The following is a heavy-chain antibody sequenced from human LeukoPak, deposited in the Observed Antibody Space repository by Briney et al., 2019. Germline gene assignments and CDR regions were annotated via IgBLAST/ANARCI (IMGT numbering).Heavy chain of an antibody. J-gene: IGHJ5*02. CDR3: ARRLTQYDCFDP. Sequence: SQTLSLTCAISGDSASSNSVTWNWIRQSPSRGLEWLGRTYYRSTWYNDYAVSVRGRITVNPDTSKNQFSLRLNSVTPEDTAVYYCARRLTQYDCFDPWGQGILVTVSS. V-gene: IGHV6-1*01. D-gene: IGHD2-2*01. CDR2: TYYRSTWYN. CDR1: GDSASSNSVT.